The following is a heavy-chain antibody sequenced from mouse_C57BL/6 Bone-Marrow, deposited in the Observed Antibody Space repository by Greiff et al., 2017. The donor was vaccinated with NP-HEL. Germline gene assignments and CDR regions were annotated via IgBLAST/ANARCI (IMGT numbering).Heavy chain of an antibody. Sequence: QVQLQQPGTELVKPGASGYTFTSYWMHWVKQRPGQGLEWIGNINPSNGGTNYNEKFKSKATLTVDKSSSTAYMQLSSLTSEDSAVYYCASVGYYYGSRPRWYFDVWGTGTTVTVSS. D-gene: IGHD1-1*01. CDR1: GYTFTSYW. CDR2: INPSNGGT. CDR3: ASVGYYYGSRPRWYFDV. J-gene: IGHJ1*03. V-gene: IGHV1-53*01.